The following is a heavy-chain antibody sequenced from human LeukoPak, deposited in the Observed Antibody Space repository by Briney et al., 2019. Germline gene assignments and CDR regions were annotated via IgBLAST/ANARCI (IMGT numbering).Heavy chain of an antibody. Sequence: VASVKVSCKASGGTFSSYAISWVRQAPGQGLEWMGWISAYNGNTNYAQKLQGRVTMTTDTSTSTAYMELRSLRSDDTAVYYCARDVGRVPDTAMVRYYYYYGMDVWGQGTTVTVSS. J-gene: IGHJ6*02. CDR3: ARDVGRVPDTAMVRYYYYYGMDV. CDR1: GGTFSSYA. CDR2: ISAYNGNT. D-gene: IGHD5-18*01. V-gene: IGHV1-18*01.